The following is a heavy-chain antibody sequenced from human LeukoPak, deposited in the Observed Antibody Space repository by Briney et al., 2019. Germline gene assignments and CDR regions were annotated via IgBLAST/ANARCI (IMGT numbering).Heavy chain of an antibody. CDR1: GGTFSSYA. CDR3: ARGPFIGAFDI. CDR2: IIPIFGTA. Sequence: GASVKVSCKASGGTFSSYAISWVRQAPGQGLEWMGGIIPIFGTANYAQKFQGGVTITADESTSTAYMELSSLRSEDTAVYYCARGPFIGAFDIWGQGTMVTVSS. J-gene: IGHJ3*02. V-gene: IGHV1-69*01. D-gene: IGHD2-15*01.